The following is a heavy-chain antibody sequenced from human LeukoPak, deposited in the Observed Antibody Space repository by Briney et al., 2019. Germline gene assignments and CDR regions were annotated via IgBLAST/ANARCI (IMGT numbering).Heavy chain of an antibody. D-gene: IGHD3-3*01. CDR1: GFRFSTYS. Sequence: GGSLRLSCAGSGFRFSTYSIKWVRQAPGKGLEWVGRIKSKTDGGTTDYAAPVKGRFTISRDDSKNTLYLQMNSLKTEDTAVYYCTTHSYDYDFWSGYRAFDYWGQGTLVTVSS. CDR2: IKSKTDGGTT. V-gene: IGHV3-15*01. CDR3: TTHSYDYDFWSGYRAFDY. J-gene: IGHJ4*02.